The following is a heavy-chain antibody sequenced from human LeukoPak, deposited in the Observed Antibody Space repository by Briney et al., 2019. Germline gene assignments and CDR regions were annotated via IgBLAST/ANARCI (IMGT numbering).Heavy chain of an antibody. CDR1: GFAFSDYD. CDR2: IGTASDA. J-gene: IGHJ4*02. V-gene: IGHV3-13*01. CDR3: ARGYVYSYDY. Sequence: GGSLRLSCVASGFAFSDYDMHWVRQATGKGLEWVSAIGTASDAYYPGTVRGRFTVSRDNAKNSLYLQMNSLRAGDTAVYYCARGYVYSYDYWGQRIMVTVSS. D-gene: IGHD3-16*01.